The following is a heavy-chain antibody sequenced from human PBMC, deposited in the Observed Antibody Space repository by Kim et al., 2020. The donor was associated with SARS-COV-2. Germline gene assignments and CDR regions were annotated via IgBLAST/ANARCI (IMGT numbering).Heavy chain of an antibody. CDR3: ARFDSGDGDYEGGAPFITNYYYYYGMDV. V-gene: IGHV1-69*13. CDR2: LIPFFGTP. J-gene: IGHJ6*02. Sequence: SVKVSCKASGVTFNTLALNWVRQAPGQGLEWMGGLIPFFGTPSYAEKFQGRLTITADESTSTAFMELSSLRSADTAVYFCARFDSGDGDYEGGAPFITNYYYYYGMDVWGQETTVTVSS. D-gene: IGHD4-17*01. CDR1: GVTFNTLA.